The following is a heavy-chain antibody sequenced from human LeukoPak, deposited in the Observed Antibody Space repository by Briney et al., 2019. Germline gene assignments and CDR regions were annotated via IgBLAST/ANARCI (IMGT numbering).Heavy chain of an antibody. CDR2: INHSGST. CDR3: ARAIGGRSSGWYDY. D-gene: IGHD6-19*01. V-gene: IGHV4-34*01. Sequence: SETLSLTCAVYGGSFSGYYWSWIRQPPGKGLEWIGEINHSGSTNYNPSLKSRVTISVDTSKNQFSLKLSSVTAADTAVYYCARAIGGRSSGWYDYWGQGTLVTVSS. J-gene: IGHJ4*02. CDR1: GGSFSGYY.